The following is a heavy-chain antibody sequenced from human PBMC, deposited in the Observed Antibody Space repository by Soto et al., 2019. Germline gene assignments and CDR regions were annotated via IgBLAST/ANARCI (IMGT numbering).Heavy chain of an antibody. D-gene: IGHD1-26*01. V-gene: IGHV1-2*02. Sequence: ASVKVSFKASGSTHTIYFIHWLRQAPGQGLEWMGWINSVSGGTNYAPKFQGRVTMTRDTSTTTAFMDLTGLRSDDTAVYFCARGGSYYAHWGQGTLVTVSS. J-gene: IGHJ4*02. CDR3: ARGGSYYAH. CDR2: INSVSGGT. CDR1: GSTHTIYF.